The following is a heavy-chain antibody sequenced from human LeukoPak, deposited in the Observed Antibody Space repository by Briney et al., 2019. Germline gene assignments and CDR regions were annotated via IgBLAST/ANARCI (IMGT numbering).Heavy chain of an antibody. CDR1: AFTFSDYW. Sequence: GSLRLSCVASAFTFSDYWMTWVRQAPGKGLERVANIKEDGSEKYYVDSVKGRFTISRDNAKNSLYLQMSSLRDDDTAVYYCTRDRGWQQFDYWGQGTLVTVSS. CDR3: TRDRGWQQFDY. V-gene: IGHV3-7*01. CDR2: IKEDGSEK. D-gene: IGHD5-24*01. J-gene: IGHJ4*02.